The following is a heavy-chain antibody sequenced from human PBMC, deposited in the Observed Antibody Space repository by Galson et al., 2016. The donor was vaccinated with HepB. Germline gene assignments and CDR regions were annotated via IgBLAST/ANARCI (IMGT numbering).Heavy chain of an antibody. CDR1: GFTFNSHW. D-gene: IGHD3-10*01. V-gene: IGHV3-74*03. CDR2: LNSDGISA. J-gene: IGHJ4*02. Sequence: SLRLSCAASGFTFNSHWMHWVRQAPGKGLVWVSRLNSDGISATYADSVKGRFTISRGNSKNTLYLQMNSLRAEDTAVYYCAKGRVSGKRGLDFDYWGQGTLVTVSS. CDR3: AKGRVSGKRGLDFDY.